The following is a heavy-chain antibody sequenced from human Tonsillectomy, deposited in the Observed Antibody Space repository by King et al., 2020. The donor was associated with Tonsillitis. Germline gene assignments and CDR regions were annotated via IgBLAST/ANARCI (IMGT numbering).Heavy chain of an antibody. CDR3: AHRKNAAASGTGAFDI. V-gene: IGHV2-5*05. J-gene: IGHJ3*02. D-gene: IGHD6-13*01. CDR2: IYWDDDK. Sequence: LKESGPTLVKPTQTLTLTCTFSGFSLSTSGVGVGWIRQPPGKALEWLSLIYWDDDKRYGPSLRSRVTIAKDTSKNQVVLTMTKMDPVDTGTYYCAHRKNAAASGTGAFDIWGQGTVVTVSS. CDR1: GFSLSTSGVG.